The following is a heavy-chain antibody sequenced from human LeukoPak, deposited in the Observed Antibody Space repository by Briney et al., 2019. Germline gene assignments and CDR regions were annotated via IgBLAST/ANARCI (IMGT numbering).Heavy chain of an antibody. CDR3: ARHSYGYNY. CDR1: GFTVSSNC. V-gene: IGHV3-7*01. CDR2: VKQDGSEK. J-gene: IGHJ4*02. D-gene: IGHD5-18*01. Sequence: GGSLRLSCAASGFTVSSNCMSWVRQAPGKGLEWVANVKQDGSEKNYVDSVKGRFTISRDNAKDSLYLQMNSLRAEDTAVYYCARHSYGYNYWGQGTLVTVSS.